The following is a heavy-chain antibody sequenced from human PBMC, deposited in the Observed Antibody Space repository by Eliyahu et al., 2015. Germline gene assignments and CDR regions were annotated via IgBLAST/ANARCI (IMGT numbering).Heavy chain of an antibody. D-gene: IGHD3-3*01. CDR2: ISGGGVT. Sequence: EVQLVESGGGLVQPGGSLRLSCAXSGFTVSXNXXSWVRQAPGXGLEXVSLISGGGVTHQADSVKGRFTISRDNSKNTLYLQMNSLRTDDTAVYYCARAPSGFSTEKYSYYYYMDVWGKGTTVTVSS. J-gene: IGHJ6*03. V-gene: IGHV3-66*02. CDR1: GFTVSXNX. CDR3: ARAPSGFSTEKYSYYYYMDV.